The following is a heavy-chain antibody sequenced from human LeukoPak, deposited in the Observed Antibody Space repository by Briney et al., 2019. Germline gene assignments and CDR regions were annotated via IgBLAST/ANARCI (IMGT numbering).Heavy chain of an antibody. CDR2: IYHSGST. CDR3: ARDPPYYYDSSGYYPNWFDP. J-gene: IGHJ5*02. Sequence: SETLSLTCTVSGYSISSDYYWGWIRQPPGKGLEWIGSIYHSGSTYYNPSLKSRVTISVDTSKNQFSLKLSSVTAADTAVYYCARDPPYYYDSSGYYPNWFDPWGQGTLVTVSS. D-gene: IGHD3-22*01. V-gene: IGHV4-38-2*02. CDR1: GYSISSDYY.